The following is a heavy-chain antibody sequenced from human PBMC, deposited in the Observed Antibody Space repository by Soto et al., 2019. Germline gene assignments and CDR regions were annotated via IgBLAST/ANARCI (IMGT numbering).Heavy chain of an antibody. CDR1: GESINSRSYY. V-gene: IGHV4-61*01. J-gene: IGHJ6*02. CDR2: IYYSGST. Sequence: SETLPHTCTVTGESINSRSYYWSWIRQPPGKGLEWIGYIYYSGSTNYNPSLKRRVTKSVDTSKNQFSLKLSSVTAADTAVYYCARYGVEWFGELLHSGVYYYGMDVWGQGTTVTVSS. D-gene: IGHD3-10*01. CDR3: ARYGVEWFGELLHSGVYYYGMDV.